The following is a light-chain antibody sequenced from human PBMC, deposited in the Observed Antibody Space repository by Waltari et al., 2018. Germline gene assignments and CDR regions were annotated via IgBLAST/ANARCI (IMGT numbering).Light chain of an antibody. CDR1: SSKIGSNY. V-gene: IGLV1-47*01. CDR3: AAWDDSLSGPV. CDR2: RNN. J-gene: IGLJ2*01. Sequence: QSVLTQPPSASGTPGQRVTISCSGSSSKIGSNYVYWYQQLPGTAPKLLIYRNNQRPSGVPDRFSGSKSGTSASLAISGLRSEDEGDYYCAAWDDSLSGPVFGGGTKLTVL.